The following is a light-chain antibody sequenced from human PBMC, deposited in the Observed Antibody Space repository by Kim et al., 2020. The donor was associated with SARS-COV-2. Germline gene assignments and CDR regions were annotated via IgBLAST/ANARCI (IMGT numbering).Light chain of an antibody. CDR2: GAS. J-gene: IGKJ5*01. Sequence: ASVGDRVTITCRASQGISKYLTWYQQKLGRAPKLLIYGASTLETGVSSRFSGSASGTDFTLTISSLQPEDIATYYCQQHDTLPLTFGQGTRLEIK. V-gene: IGKV1-33*01. CDR1: QGISKY. CDR3: QQHDTLPLT.